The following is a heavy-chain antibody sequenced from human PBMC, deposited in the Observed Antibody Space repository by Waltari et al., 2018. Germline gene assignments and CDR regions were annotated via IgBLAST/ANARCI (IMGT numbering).Heavy chain of an antibody. Sequence: EVQLVDSGGGVVQPVRSMRLSCAASEFHSKSYEMNWVRQAPGKGLEWVSYISTSGNNANYADSVKGRFSISRDNAKNSVDLQMNSLRAEDTAVYYCARRSRFSGSPLGHWGQGSLVIVSS. CDR2: ISTSGNNA. V-gene: IGHV3-48*03. CDR3: ARRSRFSGSPLGH. J-gene: IGHJ1*01. D-gene: IGHD1-26*01. CDR1: EFHSKSYE.